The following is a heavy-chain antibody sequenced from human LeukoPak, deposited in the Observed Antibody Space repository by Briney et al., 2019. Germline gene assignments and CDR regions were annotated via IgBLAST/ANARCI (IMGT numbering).Heavy chain of an antibody. Sequence: SETLSLTCTVSGGSISSGDYYWSWICQPPGKGLEWIGYIYYSGSTYYNPSLKSRVTISVDTSKNQFSLKLSSVTAADTAVYYCARGQQLISPYYFDYWGQGTLVTVSS. CDR3: ARGQQLISPYYFDY. CDR2: IYYSGST. D-gene: IGHD6-13*01. V-gene: IGHV4-30-4*01. J-gene: IGHJ4*02. CDR1: GGSISSGDYY.